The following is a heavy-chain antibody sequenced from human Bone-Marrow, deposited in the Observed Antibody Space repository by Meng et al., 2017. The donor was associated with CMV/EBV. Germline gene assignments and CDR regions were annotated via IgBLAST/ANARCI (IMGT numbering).Heavy chain of an antibody. CDR2: IKSKTDGGTA. CDR1: GFTFSNAW. D-gene: IGHD6-19*01. V-gene: IGHV3-15*01. J-gene: IGHJ4*02. CDR3: TTYSHSSGWT. Sequence: GESLKISCAASGFTFSNAWMSWVRQAPGKGPEWIGRIKSKTDGGTADYAAPVKGRFTISREDSENTLYLQINSLQSEDTAVYYCTTYSHSSGWTWGEVTLVTFSS.